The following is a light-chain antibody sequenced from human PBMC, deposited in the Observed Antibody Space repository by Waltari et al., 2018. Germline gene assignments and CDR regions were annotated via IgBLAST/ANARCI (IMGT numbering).Light chain of an antibody. J-gene: IGKJ4*01. CDR1: RDINNY. Sequence: DSQMTQSPSSLSASVGDRVTITCQASRDINNYLNWYQQKPGKAPKLLIYDASTLETGVPSRFSGSGSGTDFVFTISRLQPEDIATYYCQQGNDFPLTFGGGTKVEMK. V-gene: IGKV1-33*01. CDR2: DAS. CDR3: QQGNDFPLT.